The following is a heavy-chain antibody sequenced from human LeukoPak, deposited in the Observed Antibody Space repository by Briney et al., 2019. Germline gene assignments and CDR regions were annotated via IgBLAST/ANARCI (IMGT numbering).Heavy chain of an antibody. D-gene: IGHD6-19*01. CDR2: ISRSGSTK. CDR3: ARDPGYSSGWFYY. CDR1: GFTFSDYN. V-gene: IGHV3-11*04. Sequence: GGSLRLSCAASGFTFSDYNMRWIRQAPGKGLEWVSSISRSGSTKYYADSVKGRFTISRDNAKNSLYLQMNSLRAEDTALYYCARDPGYSSGWFYYWGQGTLVTVSS. J-gene: IGHJ4*02.